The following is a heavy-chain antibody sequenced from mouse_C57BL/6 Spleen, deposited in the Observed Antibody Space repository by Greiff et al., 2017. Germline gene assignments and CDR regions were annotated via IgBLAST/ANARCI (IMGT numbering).Heavy chain of an antibody. CDR2: INPYNGDT. Sequence: EVQLQQSGPELVKPGASVKISCKASGYSFTGYFMNWVKQSHGKSLEWIGRINPYNGDTFYNQKFKGKATLTVDKSSSTAHMELLSLTSEDFAVYYCARSEGIYYYGSSYYAMDYWGQGTSVTVSS. CDR3: ARSEGIYYYGSSYYAMDY. D-gene: IGHD1-1*01. V-gene: IGHV1-37*01. J-gene: IGHJ4*01. CDR1: GYSFTGYF.